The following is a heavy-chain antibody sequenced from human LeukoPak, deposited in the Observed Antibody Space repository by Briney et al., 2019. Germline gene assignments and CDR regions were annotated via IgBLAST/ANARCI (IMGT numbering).Heavy chain of an antibody. Sequence: SETLSPTCTVSGGSISSGGYYWSWIRQHPGKGLEWIGYIYYSGSTYYNPSLKSRVTISVDTSKNQFSLKLSSVTAADTAVYYCARAVGDYACYLDYWGQGTLVTVSS. J-gene: IGHJ4*02. CDR1: GGSISSGGYY. CDR2: IYYSGST. CDR3: ARAVGDYACYLDY. V-gene: IGHV4-31*03. D-gene: IGHD4-17*01.